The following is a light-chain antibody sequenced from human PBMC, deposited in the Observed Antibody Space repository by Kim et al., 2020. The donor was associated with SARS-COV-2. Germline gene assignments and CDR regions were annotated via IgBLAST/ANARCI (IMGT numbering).Light chain of an antibody. CDR1: QSVSSSY. J-gene: IGKJ1*01. V-gene: IGKV3-20*01. CDR2: GAS. CDR3: QQYGSSSWT. Sequence: EIVLTQSPGTLSLSPGERATLSCRASQSVSSSYLAWYQQKPGPAPRLLFYGASSSTTSTPDRISGSGSGTDFTLTISRLYPEVFVLCYWQQYGSSSWTFGQGTKVDIK.